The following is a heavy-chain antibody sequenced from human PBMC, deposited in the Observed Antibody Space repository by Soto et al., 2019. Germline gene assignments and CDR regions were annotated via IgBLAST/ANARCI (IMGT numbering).Heavy chain of an antibody. J-gene: IGHJ6*02. D-gene: IGHD1-1*01. V-gene: IGHV3-30-3*01. CDR3: ARRNRYNHGGMDV. CDR2: ISYDGSNK. CDR1: GFTFSSYA. Sequence: VQLVESGGGVVQPGRSLRLSCAASGFTFSSYAMHWVRQAPGKGLEWVAVISYDGSNKYYADSVKGRFTISRDNSKNTLYLQMNSLRAEDTAVYYCARRNRYNHGGMDVWGQGTTVTVSS.